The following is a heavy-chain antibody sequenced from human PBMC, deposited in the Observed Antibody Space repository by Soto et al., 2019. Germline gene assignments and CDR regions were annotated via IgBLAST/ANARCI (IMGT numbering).Heavy chain of an antibody. CDR2: ISYSGTT. J-gene: IGHJ4*02. CDR1: GGSISSYY. V-gene: IGHV4-59*01. Sequence: SETLSLTCTVSGGSISSYYLSWIRRPPGMGLEWIASISYSGTTNYNSSLKSRVTISIDTSKNQFSLKLNSVTAADTAVYYCAREGYNFGPFDYWGQGALVTVSS. D-gene: IGHD5-18*01. CDR3: AREGYNFGPFDY.